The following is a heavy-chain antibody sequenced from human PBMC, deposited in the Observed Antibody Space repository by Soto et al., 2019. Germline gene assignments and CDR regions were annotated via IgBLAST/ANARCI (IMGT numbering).Heavy chain of an antibody. J-gene: IGHJ6*02. CDR3: AEDRCSSTRCYFYYSYYGMDV. D-gene: IGHD2-2*01. CDR2: ISGSGGST. Sequence: EVQLLESGGGLVQPGGSLRLSCAASGFTFSSYAMSWVRQAPGKGLEWVSSISGSGGSTYNADAVKGRYTFSRDNSKNTLCQQMNCLRAEDTAVYYCAEDRCSSTRCYFYYSYYGMDVGGQGTTVTVPS. V-gene: IGHV3-23*01. CDR1: GFTFSSYA.